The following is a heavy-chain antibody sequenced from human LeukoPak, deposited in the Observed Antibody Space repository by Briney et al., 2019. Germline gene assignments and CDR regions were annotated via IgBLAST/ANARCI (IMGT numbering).Heavy chain of an antibody. J-gene: IGHJ4*02. V-gene: IGHV4-30-4*08. D-gene: IGHD3-3*01. CDR2: TYYSGST. CDR1: GGSISSGDYY. CDR3: ARVYVLRFLEWLFFDY. Sequence: SETLSLTCTVSGGSISSGDYYWSWIRQPPGKGLEWIGYTYYSGSTYYNPSLKSRVTISVDTSKNQFSLKLSSVTAADTAVYYCARVYVLRFLEWLFFDYWGQGTLVTVSS.